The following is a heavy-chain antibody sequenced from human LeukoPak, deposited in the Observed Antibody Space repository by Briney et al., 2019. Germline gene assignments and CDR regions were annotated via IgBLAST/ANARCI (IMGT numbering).Heavy chain of an antibody. J-gene: IGHJ6*02. CDR3: ASRTKVRGVA. CDR1: GGSISSGSYY. D-gene: IGHD3-10*01. CDR2: IYYSGST. V-gene: IGHV4-39*01. Sequence: SETLSLTCTVSGGSISSGSYYWGWIRQPPGKGLEWIGSIYYSGSTYYNPSLKSRVTIFVDTSKNQFSLKLSSVTAADTAVYYCASRTKVRGVAWGQGTTVTVSS.